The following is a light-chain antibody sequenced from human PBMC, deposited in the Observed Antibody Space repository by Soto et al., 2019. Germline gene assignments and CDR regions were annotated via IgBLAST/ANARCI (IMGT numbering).Light chain of an antibody. CDR2: KAS. Sequence: IQMTQSPSTLSASVVDRVPITCRASQSISSWLAWYQQKPGKAPKLLIYKASSLESGVPSRFSGSGSGTEFTLTISSLQPDDFATYYCQQYNSYWTFGQGTKVDIK. CDR3: QQYNSYWT. J-gene: IGKJ1*01. V-gene: IGKV1-5*03. CDR1: QSISSW.